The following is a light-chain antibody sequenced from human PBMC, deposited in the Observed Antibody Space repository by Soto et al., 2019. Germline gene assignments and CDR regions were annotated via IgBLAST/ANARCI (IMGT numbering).Light chain of an antibody. V-gene: IGKV3-11*01. J-gene: IGKJ4*01. CDR3: QQRSNGTRT. CDR1: QSVXSY. CDR2: DAS. Sequence: IVMTQSPATLSLSLGERATLSCRASQSVXSYLFWCQQKPGEPPRVLXDDASNRATGSPARLSGSGSGTDFTPTISSLEPEDFAVYYCQQRSNGTRTFGGGTKVDIK.